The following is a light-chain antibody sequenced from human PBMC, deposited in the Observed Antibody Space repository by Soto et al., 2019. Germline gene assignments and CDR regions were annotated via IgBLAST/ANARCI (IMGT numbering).Light chain of an antibody. V-gene: IGKV2-30*02. CDR3: MQGTHWPIT. J-gene: IGKJ5*01. CDR1: QSLVHSDGIAY. Sequence: DVAMTQSPLSLPVTLGQPASISCSSNQSLVHSDGIAYFSWFQQRPGRSPRRLIYKVSNRDSGVPARFSGSGSGTDVALKISRVEAEDVGVYYCMQGTHWPITCGQGTRLEIK. CDR2: KVS.